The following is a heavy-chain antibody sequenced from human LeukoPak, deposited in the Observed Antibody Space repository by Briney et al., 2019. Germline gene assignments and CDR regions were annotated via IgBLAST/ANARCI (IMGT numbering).Heavy chain of an antibody. Sequence: GGSLRLSCAASGFTFSSHSMNWVRQAPGKGLEWVSYISSSSSIYYADSVKGRFAISRDNAKNSLYLQMNSLRDEDTAVYYCARDQKYSSTWYRVGYFGLWGRGTLVTVSS. CDR3: ARDQKYSSTWYRVGYFGL. CDR1: GFTFSSHS. J-gene: IGHJ2*01. D-gene: IGHD6-13*01. V-gene: IGHV3-48*02. CDR2: ISSSSSI.